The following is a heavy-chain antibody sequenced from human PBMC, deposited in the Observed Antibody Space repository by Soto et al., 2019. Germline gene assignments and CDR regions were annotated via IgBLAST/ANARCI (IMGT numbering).Heavy chain of an antibody. Sequence: SETLSLTCTTSGDSISISSYYWGWIRQPPGKGLEWIGSMYYSGSTNYNPSLKSRVTISVDTSKNQFSLKLSSVTAADTAVYYCARERVCSSTSCINWFDPWGQGTLVTVSS. CDR2: MYYSGST. D-gene: IGHD2-2*01. CDR1: GDSISISSYY. V-gene: IGHV4-39*07. J-gene: IGHJ5*02. CDR3: ARERVCSSTSCINWFDP.